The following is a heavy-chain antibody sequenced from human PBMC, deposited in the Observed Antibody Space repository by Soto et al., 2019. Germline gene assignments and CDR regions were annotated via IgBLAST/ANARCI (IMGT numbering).Heavy chain of an antibody. CDR1: GFTFSSYE. CDR2: ISSSGSTI. Sequence: EVQLVESGGGLVQPGGSLRLSCAASGFTFSSYEMNWVRQAPGKGLEWVSYISSSGSTIYYADSVKGRFTISRDNAKNSLYLQMNSLGAEDTAVYYCARDRITIFGVEPDENYYYGMDVWGQGTTVTVSS. D-gene: IGHD3-3*01. J-gene: IGHJ6*02. CDR3: ARDRITIFGVEPDENYYYGMDV. V-gene: IGHV3-48*03.